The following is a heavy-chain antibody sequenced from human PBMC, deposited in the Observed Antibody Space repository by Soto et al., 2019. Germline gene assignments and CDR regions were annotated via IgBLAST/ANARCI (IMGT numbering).Heavy chain of an antibody. Sequence: GGSLRLSCAASGFTFSSYGMHWVRQAPGKGLEWVAVIWYDGSNKYYADSVKGRFTISRDNSKNTLYLQMNSLRAEDTAVYYCARDGEYCSSTSCFSYTYYYYYGMDFWGQGTTVPVSS. CDR3: ARDGEYCSSTSCFSYTYYYYYGMDF. CDR2: IWYDGSNK. V-gene: IGHV3-33*01. J-gene: IGHJ6*02. D-gene: IGHD2-2*01. CDR1: GFTFSSYG.